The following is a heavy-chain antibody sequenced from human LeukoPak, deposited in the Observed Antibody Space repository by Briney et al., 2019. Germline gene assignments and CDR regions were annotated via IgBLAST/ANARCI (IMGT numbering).Heavy chain of an antibody. D-gene: IGHD1-26*01. J-gene: IGHJ4*02. CDR1: GFNFRDYA. CDR2: INHSGST. V-gene: IGHV4-34*08. Sequence: PGGSLRLSCVASGFNFRDYAMNWVRQPPGKGLEWIGEINHSGSTNYNPSLKSRVTISVDTSKNQFSLKLSSVTAADTAVYYCATRKKWELLSGWGQGTLVTVSS. CDR3: ATRKKWELLSG.